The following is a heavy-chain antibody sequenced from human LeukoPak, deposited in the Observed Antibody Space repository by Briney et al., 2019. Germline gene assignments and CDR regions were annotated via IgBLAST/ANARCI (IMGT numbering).Heavy chain of an antibody. D-gene: IGHD2-2*01. J-gene: IGHJ4*02. CDR2: INSDASDT. CDR3: ARICSSTDCLIPD. V-gene: IGHV3-74*01. Sequence: GGSLRLSCALSGFTFSRHWMHWVHQAPGKGLVWVSRINSDASDTNYAHFVKGRFTISRDNAKNPVYLQINSLRDEDTAVYYCARICSSTDCLIPDWGQGTLVTVSS. CDR1: GFTFSRHW.